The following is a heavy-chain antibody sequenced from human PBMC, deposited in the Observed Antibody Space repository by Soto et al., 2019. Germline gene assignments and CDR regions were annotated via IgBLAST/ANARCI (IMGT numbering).Heavy chain of an antibody. Sequence: QVQLVQSGAEVKKPGSSVKVSCKASGDTFNTYSISWVRQAAGQGLEWMGGIIPIFGTANYAQNFQDRVTITADASTNTAYMDLSGLRPDDTAVYYCARDPCMSITCFHDYWGQGTLVTVSS. CDR2: IIPIFGTA. CDR1: GDTFNTYS. V-gene: IGHV1-69*12. D-gene: IGHD2-2*01. J-gene: IGHJ4*02. CDR3: ARDPCMSITCFHDY.